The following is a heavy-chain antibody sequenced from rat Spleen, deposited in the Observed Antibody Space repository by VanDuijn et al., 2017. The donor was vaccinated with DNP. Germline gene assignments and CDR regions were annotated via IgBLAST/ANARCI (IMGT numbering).Heavy chain of an antibody. CDR2: IISDGSRT. Sequence: EVQLVESGGGLVQPGRSLKLSCAASGFTLSNYNMAWVRQAPKKGLEWVATIISDGSRTYYRDSVTGRFTISRDNAKSTLYLQMDSLRSEDTATYYCTTHGSIATISTGAMDVWGQGTSVTVSS. J-gene: IGHJ4*01. V-gene: IGHV5S10*01. CDR3: TTHGSIATISTGAMDV. D-gene: IGHD1-2*01. CDR1: GFTLSNYN.